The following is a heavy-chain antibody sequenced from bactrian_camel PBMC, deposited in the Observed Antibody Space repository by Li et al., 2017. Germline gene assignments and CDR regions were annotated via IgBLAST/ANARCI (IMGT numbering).Heavy chain of an antibody. Sequence: VQLVESGGGSVQAGGSLRLSCAASVNIANRYCMGWFRQVPGEEREGIAIIPSDGKTKYADSVKGRFTISHDNAKNTLTLLMNRLKPEDTAMYYCASRLPGISRCSNDDGDFFYWGQGTQVTVS. CDR2: IPSDGKT. CDR3: ASRLPGISRCSNDDGDFFY. D-gene: IGHD1*01. J-gene: IGHJ4*01. CDR1: VNIANRYC. V-gene: IGHV3S53*01.